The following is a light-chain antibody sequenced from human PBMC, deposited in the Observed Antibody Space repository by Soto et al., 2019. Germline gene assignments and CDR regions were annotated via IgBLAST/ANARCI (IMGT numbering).Light chain of an antibody. J-gene: IGKJ5*01. CDR2: GAS. Sequence: EIVLTQSPGTLSLTSWERATLSCSASQSVSSSYLAWYQQRPGQAPRLLIYGASSRATGIPDRFSGSGSGTDFTLTINRLEPEDFAVYYCQYYGNSRITFGQGTRLEIK. CDR1: QSVSSSY. CDR3: QYYGNSRIT. V-gene: IGKV3-20*01.